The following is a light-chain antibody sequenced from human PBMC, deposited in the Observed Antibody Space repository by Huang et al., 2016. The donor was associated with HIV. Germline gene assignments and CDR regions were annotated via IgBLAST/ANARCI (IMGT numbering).Light chain of an antibody. CDR2: TAS. V-gene: IGKV1-8*01. CDR3: QQYYSHSS. CDR1: QDISTF. J-gene: IGKJ3*01. Sequence: AIQMTQSPSSLSASTGDRITIACRASQDISTFLAWYQQKPGKPPKLLIHTASLLESGVPSRFHASGSGTDFTLTVTCLPSEDFASYYCQQYYSHSSFGPGTKV.